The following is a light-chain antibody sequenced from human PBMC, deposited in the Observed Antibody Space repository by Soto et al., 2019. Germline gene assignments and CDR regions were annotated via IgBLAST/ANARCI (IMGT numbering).Light chain of an antibody. J-gene: IGKJ5*01. CDR3: QQYNNWPPIT. CDR1: QFLSSY. Sequence: EVVLTQSPATLSLAPGERATLSCRASQFLSSYLAWYQQKPGQPPRLLIYDTSNRATGIPARFSGSGSGTEFTLTISSLQSEDFAVYYCQQYNNWPPITFGQGTRLEIK. V-gene: IGKV3-15*01. CDR2: DTS.